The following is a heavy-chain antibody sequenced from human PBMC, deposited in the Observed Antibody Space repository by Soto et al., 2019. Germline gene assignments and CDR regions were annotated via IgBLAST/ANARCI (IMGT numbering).Heavy chain of an antibody. Sequence: VQLQESGPGLVKPSGTLSLTCGVSGDPISSHNWWSWVRQPPGKGLEWIGEMYHSGTTNYNPSLKSRVTISVDKSNNQFSLKVTSVTAADTAVYYCASNYGTGSFFSSWGQGTLVTVSS. CDR1: GDPISSHNW. CDR2: MYHSGTT. CDR3: ASNYGTGSFFSS. J-gene: IGHJ5*02. D-gene: IGHD3-10*01. V-gene: IGHV4-4*02.